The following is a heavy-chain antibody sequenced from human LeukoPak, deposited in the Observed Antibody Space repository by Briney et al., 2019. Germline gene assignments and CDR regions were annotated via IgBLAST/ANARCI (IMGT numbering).Heavy chain of an antibody. V-gene: IGHV3-23*01. CDR2: ISASGGST. Sequence: QLGGSLRLSCVASGFTFSSSGMSWVRQAPGEGLEWVSSISASGGSTYYADSVKGRFTISRDNAKNTLYLQMHSLRAEDTALYYCAKRAPYYFDYWGQGTLVTLSS. J-gene: IGHJ4*02. CDR1: GFTFSSSG. CDR3: AKRAPYYFDY.